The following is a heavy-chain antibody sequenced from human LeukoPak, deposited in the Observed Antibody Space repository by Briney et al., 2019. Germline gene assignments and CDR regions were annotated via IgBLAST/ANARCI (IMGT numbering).Heavy chain of an antibody. CDR3: ARDDIAVAGRGYFQH. Sequence: SETLSLTCTVSGGSISSYYWNWIRQPAGKGLEWIGRIYSSGSTNYNPSLKSRVTISVDKSKNQFSLKLNSVTAADTAVYYCARDDIAVAGRGYFQHWGQGTLVTVSS. J-gene: IGHJ1*01. V-gene: IGHV4-4*07. D-gene: IGHD6-19*01. CDR1: GGSISSYY. CDR2: IYSSGST.